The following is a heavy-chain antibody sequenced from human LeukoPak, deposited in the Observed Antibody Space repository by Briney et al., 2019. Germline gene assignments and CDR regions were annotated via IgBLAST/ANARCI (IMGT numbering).Heavy chain of an antibody. CDR2: IKSKTDGGTT. V-gene: IGHV3-15*01. CDR1: GFTFSNAW. Sequence: GGSLRLSCAASGFTFSNAWMSWVRQAPGKGLEWVGRIKSKTDGGTTDYAAPVKSRFTISRDDSKNTLYLQMNSLKTEDTAVYYCARYRAAAYFDYWGQGTLVTVSS. CDR3: ARYRAAAYFDY. D-gene: IGHD6-13*01. J-gene: IGHJ4*02.